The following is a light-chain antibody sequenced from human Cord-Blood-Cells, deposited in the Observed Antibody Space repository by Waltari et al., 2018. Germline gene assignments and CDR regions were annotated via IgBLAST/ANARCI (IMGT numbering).Light chain of an antibody. CDR2: EVS. J-gene: IGLJ2*01. Sequence: QSALTQPPSASGSPGQSVTISCTGTSSDVGGYNYVSWYQKHPGKAPKLMIYEVSKRPSGVPDRFSGSKSRNTASLTVSGLQAEDEAYYYCSSYAGSNNLVFCGGTKLTVL. V-gene: IGLV2-8*01. CDR3: SSYAGSNNLV. CDR1: SSDVGGYNY.